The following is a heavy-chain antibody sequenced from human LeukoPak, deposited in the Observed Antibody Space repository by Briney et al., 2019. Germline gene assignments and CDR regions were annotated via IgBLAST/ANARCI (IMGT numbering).Heavy chain of an antibody. CDR3: ARVRAAAGREPLDY. J-gene: IGHJ4*02. Sequence: GGSLRLSCAASGFTFSSYSMNWVRQAPGKGLEWVSSISSSSSYIYYADSVKGRLTISRDNAKNSLYLQMNSLRAEDTAVYYCARVRAAAGREPLDYWGQGTLVTVSS. D-gene: IGHD6-13*01. CDR2: ISSSSSYI. V-gene: IGHV3-21*01. CDR1: GFTFSSYS.